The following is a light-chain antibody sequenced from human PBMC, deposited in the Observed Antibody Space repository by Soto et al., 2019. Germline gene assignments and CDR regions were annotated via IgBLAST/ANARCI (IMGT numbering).Light chain of an antibody. V-gene: IGLV1-40*01. CDR3: QSFDSILTAWV. CDR1: SPNIGANYD. J-gene: IGLJ3*02. Sequence: QSVLTQPPSVSGAPGQRVTISCTGSSPNIGANYDVHWYQQLPGTAPKLLISDSTDRPSGVPDRFSGSKSGTSASLAITGLQAEDEADYYCQSFDSILTAWVFGGGTKLTVL. CDR2: DST.